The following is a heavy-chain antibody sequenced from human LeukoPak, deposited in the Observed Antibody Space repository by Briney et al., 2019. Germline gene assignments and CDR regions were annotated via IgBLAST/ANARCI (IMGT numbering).Heavy chain of an antibody. CDR2: IYYSGST. V-gene: IGHV4-59*01. CDR3: ARSRGGSDAFDI. J-gene: IGHJ3*02. D-gene: IGHD2-15*01. CDR1: GGSISSYY. Sequence: SETLSLTCTVSGGSISSYYWSWLRQPPGKGLEWIGYIYYSGSTNYNPSLKSRVTISVDTTKNQFSLKLSSVTAADTAVYYCARSRGGSDAFDIWGQGTMVTVSS.